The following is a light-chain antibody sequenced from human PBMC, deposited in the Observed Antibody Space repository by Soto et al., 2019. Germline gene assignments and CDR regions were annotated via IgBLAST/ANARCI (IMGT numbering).Light chain of an antibody. CDR3: QQSSNIPYT. CDR2: AAS. J-gene: IGKJ2*01. V-gene: IGKV1-39*01. Sequence: DIQMTQSPSSLSASVGGRVTITCRASQTISSYLNWYQQSPGKAPKLLIYAASSLQSGVPSRFSGSGSGTDFTLTISSLQPEDFATYYCQQSSNIPYTFGQGTKLEIK. CDR1: QTISSY.